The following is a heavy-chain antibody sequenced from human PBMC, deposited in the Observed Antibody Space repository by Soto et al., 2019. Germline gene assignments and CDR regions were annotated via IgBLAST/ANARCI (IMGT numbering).Heavy chain of an antibody. CDR3: AKEQTYYYGSGSYYNSYYFYYGMDV. J-gene: IGHJ6*02. CDR2: ISGSGGST. D-gene: IGHD3-10*01. Sequence: PGGSLRLSCAASGFTFSSYAMSWVRQAPGKGLEWVSAISGSGGSTYYADSVKGRFTISRDNSKNTLYLQMNSLRAEDTAVYYCAKEQTYYYGSGSYYNSYYFYYGMDVWGQGTTVTVSS. V-gene: IGHV3-23*01. CDR1: GFTFSSYA.